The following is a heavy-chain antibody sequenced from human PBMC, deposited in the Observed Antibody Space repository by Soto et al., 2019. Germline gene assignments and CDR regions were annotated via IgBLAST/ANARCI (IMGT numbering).Heavy chain of an antibody. CDR2: INPNSGGT. V-gene: IGHV1-2*04. D-gene: IGHD3-22*01. J-gene: IGHJ4*02. Sequence: QVQLVQSGAEVKKPGASVKVSCKASGYTFTGYYMHWVRQAPGQGLEWMGWINPNSGGTNYAQKFQGWVTMXXDXFXXTGYMERSRLRSDDTAVYYCAREGKYYDSSGYLDYWGQGTLVTVSS. CDR3: AREGKYYDSSGYLDY. CDR1: GYTFTGYY.